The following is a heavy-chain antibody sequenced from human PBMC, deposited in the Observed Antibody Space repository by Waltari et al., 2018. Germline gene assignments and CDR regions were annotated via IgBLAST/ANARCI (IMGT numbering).Heavy chain of an antibody. Sequence: EVQLVESGGGLVQPGGSLRLSCAASGFPFQNYEMDWVRQASGKGLEWVSYISSSGDNILYADSVKGRFIISRDDAKNSLYLQMFSLRAEDTAVYYCAREICSGAKCYDTFDVWCQGTVVTVS. CDR2: ISSSGDNI. CDR3: AREICSGAKCYDTFDV. CDR1: GFPFQNYE. J-gene: IGHJ3*01. V-gene: IGHV3-48*03. D-gene: IGHD2-2*01.